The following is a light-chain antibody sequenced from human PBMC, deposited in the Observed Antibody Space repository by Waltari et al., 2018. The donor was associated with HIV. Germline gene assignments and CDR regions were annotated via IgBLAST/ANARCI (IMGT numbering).Light chain of an antibody. CDR2: KAS. CDR1: QSISSW. V-gene: IGKV1-5*03. CDR3: QQYNSYPYT. Sequence: DIQMTQSHSTLSASVGDRVTITCRASQSISSWFAWYQQKPGKAPNLLIYKASSLESGVPSRFSGSGSGTEFTLTISSLQPDDFATYYCQQYNSYPYTFGQGTKLEIK. J-gene: IGKJ2*01.